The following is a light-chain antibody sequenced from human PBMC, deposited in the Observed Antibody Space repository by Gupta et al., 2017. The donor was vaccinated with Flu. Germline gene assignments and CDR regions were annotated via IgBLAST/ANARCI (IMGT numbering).Light chain of an antibody. J-gene: IGLJ3*02. CDR2: DTN. CDR3: LVRYRDGWM. V-gene: IGLV7-46*01. Sequence: QAVVTQEPSLTVSPGGTVTLTCGSSTGPVTTADWPYWFQQKPGQAPKTLIYDTNNKLSWTPARFSGSLLGGKAALTLSGAQPDDEADYYCLVRYRDGWMFGGGTKLTVL. CDR1: TGPVTTADW.